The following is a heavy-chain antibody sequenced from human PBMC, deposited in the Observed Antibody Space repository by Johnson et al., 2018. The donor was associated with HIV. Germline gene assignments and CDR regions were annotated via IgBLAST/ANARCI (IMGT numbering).Heavy chain of an antibody. V-gene: IGHV3-30-3*01. D-gene: IGHD6-13*01. CDR2: ISYDGSNK. Sequence: VLLVESGGGVVQPGRSLRLSCAASGFTFSSYAMHWVRQAPGKGLEWVAVISYDGSNKYYEDSVKGRFTISRDNSKNALYLQMNSLRAEDTAVYYCAPAGPDAFDIWGQGTMVTVSS. J-gene: IGHJ3*02. CDR1: GFTFSSYA. CDR3: APAGPDAFDI.